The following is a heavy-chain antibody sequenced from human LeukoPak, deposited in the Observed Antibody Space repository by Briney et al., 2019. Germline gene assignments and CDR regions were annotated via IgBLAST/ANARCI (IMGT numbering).Heavy chain of an antibody. V-gene: IGHV1-69*13. CDR1: GGTFSSYA. CDR2: IIPIFGTA. J-gene: IGHJ3*02. CDR3: ARDCSSTSCYDAFDI. Sequence: SVNVSCKASGGTFSSYATSWVRQARGQGLEWMGGIIPIFGTANYAQKFQGRVKITADESTSTAYMELSSLRSEDTAVYYCARDCSSTSCYDAFDIWGQGTMVTVSS. D-gene: IGHD2-2*01.